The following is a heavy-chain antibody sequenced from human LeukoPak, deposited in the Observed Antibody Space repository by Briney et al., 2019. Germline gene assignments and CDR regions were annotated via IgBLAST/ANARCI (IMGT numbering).Heavy chain of an antibody. CDR3: AKETQHWYSSSWYALDY. CDR2: ISWNSGSI. V-gene: IGHV3-9*01. J-gene: IGHJ4*02. D-gene: IGHD6-13*01. Sequence: GGSLRLSCAASGFTFDDYAMHWVRQAPGKGLEWASGISWNSGSIGYADSVKGRFTISRDNAKNSLYLQMNSLRAEDTALYYCAKETQHWYSSSWYALDYWGQGTLVTVSS. CDR1: GFTFDDYA.